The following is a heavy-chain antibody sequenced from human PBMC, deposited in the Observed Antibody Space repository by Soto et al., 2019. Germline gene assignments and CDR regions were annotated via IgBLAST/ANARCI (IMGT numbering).Heavy chain of an antibody. V-gene: IGHV1-18*04. Sequence: ASVKVSCKTSGYTFINFAITWVRQAPGQGLEWVGKIRGYNGDTNYAPKLQGRVTMTTDTSTSTAYLELRTLRSDDTAVYHCAIGEWLSTSYFNFWGKGTLVTVSS. D-gene: IGHD3-3*01. CDR3: AIGEWLSTSYFNF. CDR2: IRGYNGDT. J-gene: IGHJ4*02. CDR1: GYTFINFA.